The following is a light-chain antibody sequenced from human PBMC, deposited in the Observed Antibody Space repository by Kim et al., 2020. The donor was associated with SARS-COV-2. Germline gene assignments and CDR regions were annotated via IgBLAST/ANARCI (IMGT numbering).Light chain of an antibody. J-gene: IGKJ1*01. CDR2: DAS. V-gene: IGKV1-5*01. Sequence: GDRVTITCRASQSISSWLAWYQQKPGKAPKLLIYDASSLESGVPSRFSGSGSGTELTLTISSLQPDDFATYYCQQYNSYSGTFGQGTKV. CDR1: QSISSW. CDR3: QQYNSYSGT.